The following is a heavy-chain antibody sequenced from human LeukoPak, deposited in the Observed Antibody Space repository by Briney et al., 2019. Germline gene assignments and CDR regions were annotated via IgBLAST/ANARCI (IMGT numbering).Heavy chain of an antibody. V-gene: IGHV3-7*01. J-gene: IGHJ3*01. CDR3: ARSVPGYPDV. Sequence: PGGSMRLSCAASGFTFSRHWMSWVRPAAGKGRERVATTTQYGSAIYYIDSVKSRCTISRYNDKNSLYLQMTGLTVADTAVYCWARSVPGYPDVW. CDR2: TTQYGSAI. CDR1: GFTFSRHW. D-gene: IGHD6-19*01.